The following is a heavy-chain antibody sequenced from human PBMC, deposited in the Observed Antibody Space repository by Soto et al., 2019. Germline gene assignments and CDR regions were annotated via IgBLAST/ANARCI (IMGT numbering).Heavy chain of an antibody. J-gene: IGHJ5*02. Sequence: SETLSLTCTVSGGSISSYYWSWIRQPPGKGLEWIGYIYYSGSTNYNPSLKSRVTISVDTSKNQFSLKLSSVTAADTAVYYCARAKAPLYSSSWYWFDPWAQGTLVTVSS. V-gene: IGHV4-59*08. CDR1: GGSISSYY. CDR3: ARAKAPLYSSSWYWFDP. CDR2: IYYSGST. D-gene: IGHD6-13*01.